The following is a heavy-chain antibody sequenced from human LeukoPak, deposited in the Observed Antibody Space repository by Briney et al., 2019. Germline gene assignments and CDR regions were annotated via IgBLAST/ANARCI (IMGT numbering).Heavy chain of an antibody. CDR1: GGSFSGYY. J-gene: IGHJ4*02. CDR2: INHSGST. V-gene: IGHV4-34*01. D-gene: IGHD6-13*01. CDR3: ARHKLVHIAAAGIADY. Sequence: PSETLSLTCAVYGGSFSGYYWSWIRQPPGKGLEWIGEINHSGSTNYNPSLKSRVTISVDTSKNQFSLKLSSVTAADTAVYYCARHKLVHIAAAGIADYWGQGTLVTASS.